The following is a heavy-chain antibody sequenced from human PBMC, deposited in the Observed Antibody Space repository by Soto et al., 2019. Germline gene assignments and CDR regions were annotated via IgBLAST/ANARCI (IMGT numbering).Heavy chain of an antibody. CDR3: ARDPSWYQLPNWFDP. D-gene: IGHD2-2*01. J-gene: IGHJ5*02. CDR2: ISAYNGNT. V-gene: IGHV1-18*04. Sequence: ASVNVSCKSSGYTFTSYCMSWVRQAPGQGLECMGWISAYNGNTNYAQKLQGRVTMTTDTSTSTAYMELRSLRSDDTAVYYCARDPSWYQLPNWFDPWGQGTLVTVS. CDR1: GYTFTSYC.